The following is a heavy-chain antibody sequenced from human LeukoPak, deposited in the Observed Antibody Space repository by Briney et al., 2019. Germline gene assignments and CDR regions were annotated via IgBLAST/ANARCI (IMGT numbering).Heavy chain of an antibody. CDR2: IIPIFGTA. D-gene: IGHD3-22*01. V-gene: IGHV1-69*05. J-gene: IGHJ5*02. CDR3: ARSLYYYDSSGYWWFDP. Sequence: GASVKVSCKASGGTFSSYAISWVRQAPGQGLERMGGIIPIFGTANYAQKFQGRVTITTDESTSTAYMELSSLRSEDTAVYYCARSLYYYDSSGYWWFDPWGQGTLVTVSS. CDR1: GGTFSSYA.